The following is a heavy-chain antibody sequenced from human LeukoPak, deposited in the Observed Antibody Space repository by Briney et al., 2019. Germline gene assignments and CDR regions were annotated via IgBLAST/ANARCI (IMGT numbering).Heavy chain of an antibody. Sequence: GGSLRLSCAASGFTFSSYEMNWVRQAPGKGLEWVSYISSSGSTIYYADSVKGRFTISRDNAKNSLYLQMNSLRADDTAVYYCAREHDYGDLYFDYWGQGTLVTVSS. CDR3: AREHDYGDLYFDY. CDR2: ISSSGSTI. J-gene: IGHJ4*02. D-gene: IGHD4-17*01. V-gene: IGHV3-48*03. CDR1: GFTFSSYE.